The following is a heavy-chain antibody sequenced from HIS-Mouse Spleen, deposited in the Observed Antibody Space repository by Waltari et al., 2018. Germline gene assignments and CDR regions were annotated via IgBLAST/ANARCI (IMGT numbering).Heavy chain of an antibody. CDR2: IYYSGST. Sequence: QVQLQESGPGLVKPSETLSLTCTFSGGSISSYYWSWILPPPGKGLEWIGYIYYSGSTNYNPSLKSRVTISVDTSKNQFSLKLSSVTAADTAVYYCARGYGGNVSYYYYGMDVWGQGTTVTVSS. D-gene: IGHD2-15*01. J-gene: IGHJ6*02. CDR3: ARGYGGNVSYYYYGMDV. V-gene: IGHV4-59*01. CDR1: GGSISSYY.